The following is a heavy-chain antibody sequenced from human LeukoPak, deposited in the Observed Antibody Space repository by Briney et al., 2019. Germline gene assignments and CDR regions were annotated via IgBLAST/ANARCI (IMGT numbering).Heavy chain of an antibody. CDR1: GISFSSHG. Sequence: GGSLRLSCAASGISFSSHGMHWVRQAPGKGLEWVAVICYDGSNIYYADSVKGRLTLSRDNAKNSLYLQMNSLRAEDTAIYYCARESPHCSGVSCLFDYWGQGTLVTVSS. CDR2: ICYDGSNI. J-gene: IGHJ4*02. V-gene: IGHV3-33*01. CDR3: ARESPHCSGVSCLFDY. D-gene: IGHD2-15*01.